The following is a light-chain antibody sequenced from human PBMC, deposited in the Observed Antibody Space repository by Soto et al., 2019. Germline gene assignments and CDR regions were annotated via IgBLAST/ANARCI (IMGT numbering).Light chain of an antibody. CDR2: KAS. V-gene: IGKV1-5*03. Sequence: DIQMTQSPSHLSGSVGDRVTITCRASQTISSWLAWYQQKLGKAPKLLIYKASTLKSGVPSRFSGSGSGTEFTLTISSLQPDDFATYYCEHYNSYSEAFGQGTKVDIK. J-gene: IGKJ1*01. CDR1: QTISSW. CDR3: EHYNSYSEA.